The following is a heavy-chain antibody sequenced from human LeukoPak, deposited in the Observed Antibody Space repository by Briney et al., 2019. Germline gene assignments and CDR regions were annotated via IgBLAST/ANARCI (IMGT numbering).Heavy chain of an antibody. CDR2: ISSSGSTI. V-gene: IGHV3-48*03. D-gene: IGHD3-10*01. CDR3: ARDRSYYGSGSPNWFDP. J-gene: IGHJ5*02. CDR1: GFTFSSYA. Sequence: GGSLRLSCAASGFTFSSYAMSWIRQAPGKGLEWVSYISSSGSTIYYADSVKGRFAISRDSAKNSLYLQMNSLRAEDTAVYYCARDRSYYGSGSPNWFDPWGQGTLVTVSS.